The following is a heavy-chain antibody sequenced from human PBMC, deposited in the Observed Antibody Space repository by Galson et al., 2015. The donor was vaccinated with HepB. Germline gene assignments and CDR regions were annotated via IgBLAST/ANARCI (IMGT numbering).Heavy chain of an antibody. Sequence: SLRLSCAASGFTFSSYGMHWVRQAPGKGLEWVAVIWCDGSKKYYADSVKGRFTISRDNSKNTLYLQMNSLRAEDTAVYYCARVADRDLSNTGCYRAIDFDYWGQGTLVTVSS. CDR1: GFTFSSYG. D-gene: IGHD2-2*02. J-gene: IGHJ4*02. V-gene: IGHV3-33*01. CDR3: ARVADRDLSNTGCYRAIDFDY. CDR2: IWCDGSKK.